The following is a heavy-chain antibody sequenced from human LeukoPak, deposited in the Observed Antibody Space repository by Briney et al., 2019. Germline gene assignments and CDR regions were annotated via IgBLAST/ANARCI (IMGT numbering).Heavy chain of an antibody. CDR1: GFTFSSYS. Sequence: GGSLRLSCAASGFTFSSYSMYWVRQAPGKGLEWVSYISSSSNTIYYADSVKGRFTISRDNAKNSLYPQMNSLRAEDTAVYYCARDRGDWLPRDIDYCGQGTLVTVSS. CDR2: ISSSSNTI. J-gene: IGHJ4*02. V-gene: IGHV3-48*01. D-gene: IGHD2-21*02. CDR3: ARDRGDWLPRDIDY.